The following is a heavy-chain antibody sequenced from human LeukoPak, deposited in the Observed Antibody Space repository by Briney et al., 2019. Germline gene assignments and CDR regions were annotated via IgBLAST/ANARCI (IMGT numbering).Heavy chain of an antibody. Sequence: PGGSLRLSCLASGYTFSGYSINWVRQAPGKGLEWVSSISVRSNYIYYADSVRGRFRTSRDDARDSLYLQMNSLRAEDTAVYYCVRLRRNSDTSGFYYYYDFGGQGTLVTVSS. CDR2: ISVRSNYI. CDR3: VRLRRNSDTSGFYYYYDF. D-gene: IGHD3-22*01. CDR1: GYTFSGYS. J-gene: IGHJ4*02. V-gene: IGHV3-21*01.